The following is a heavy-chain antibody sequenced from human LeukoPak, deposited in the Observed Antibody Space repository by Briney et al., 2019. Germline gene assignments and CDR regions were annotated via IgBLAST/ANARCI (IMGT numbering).Heavy chain of an antibody. D-gene: IGHD4-17*01. CDR1: GFTFSDYY. CDR2: ISSSSSYT. V-gene: IGHV3-11*05. CDR3: ARDLSTMTTWGHKGYFDY. J-gene: IGHJ4*02. Sequence: PGGCLRLSCAASGFTFSDYYMSWIRQAPGKGLEWVSYISSSSSYTNYADSVKGRFHISRDNAKNSLYLQMNSLRAEDTAGYYCARDLSTMTTWGHKGYFDYWGQGTLVTVSS.